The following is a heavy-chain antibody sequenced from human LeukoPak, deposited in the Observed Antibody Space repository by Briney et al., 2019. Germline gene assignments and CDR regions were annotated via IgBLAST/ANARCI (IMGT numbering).Heavy chain of an antibody. V-gene: IGHV3-23*01. Sequence: GGSLRLSCAASGFTFSSDAMSWGRQAPGRGLEWVSAISGSGGSTYYADSVKGRFTISRDNSKNTLYLQMNSLRAEDTAVYYCAMRPVGAKSSLYFDYWGQGTLVTVSS. CDR3: AMRPVGAKSSLYFDY. CDR1: GFTFSSDA. CDR2: ISGSGGST. J-gene: IGHJ4*02. D-gene: IGHD1-26*01.